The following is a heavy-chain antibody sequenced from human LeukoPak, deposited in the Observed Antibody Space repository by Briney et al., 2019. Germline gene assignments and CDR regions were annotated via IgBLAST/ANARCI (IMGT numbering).Heavy chain of an antibody. J-gene: IGHJ4*02. Sequence: PSQTLSLTCTVSGGSISSGGHYRTWIRQHPGKGLEWIGSIYDSRFTYYSPSLKSRVSISVDSSENQLSLKLNSVTAADTAVYYCAGGFDSSKMAYWGQGTLVTVSS. CDR1: GGSISSGGHY. CDR3: AGGFDSSKMAY. V-gene: IGHV4-31*03. D-gene: IGHD6-13*01. CDR2: IYDSRFT.